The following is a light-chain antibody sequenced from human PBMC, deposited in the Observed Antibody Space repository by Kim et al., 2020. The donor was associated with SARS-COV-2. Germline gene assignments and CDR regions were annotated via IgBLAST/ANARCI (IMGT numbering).Light chain of an antibody. CDR2: GAS. CDR3: QQHGDSLWT. Sequence: PGERATLSCRASQTITSNYLAWYQQRPGQAPRLLIYGASSRATGVPDRFSGSGSGTNFALTISRLEPEDSAVYYCQQHGDSLWTFGQGTKLEI. CDR1: QTITSNY. V-gene: IGKV3-20*01. J-gene: IGKJ1*01.